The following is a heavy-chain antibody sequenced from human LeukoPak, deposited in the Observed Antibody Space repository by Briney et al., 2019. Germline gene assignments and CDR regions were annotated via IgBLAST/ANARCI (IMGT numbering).Heavy chain of an antibody. CDR1: GGSISSYY. J-gene: IGHJ5*02. D-gene: IGHD2-15*01. Sequence: SETLSLTCTVSGGSISSYYWSWIRQPPGKGLEWIGYIYYSGSTNYNPSLKSRVTISVDTSKNQFSLKLSSVTAADTAVYYCARLGHCSGGSCYSGDLIADNWFDPWGQGTLVTVSS. CDR3: ARLGHCSGGSCYSGDLIADNWFDP. CDR2: IYYSGST. V-gene: IGHV4-59*01.